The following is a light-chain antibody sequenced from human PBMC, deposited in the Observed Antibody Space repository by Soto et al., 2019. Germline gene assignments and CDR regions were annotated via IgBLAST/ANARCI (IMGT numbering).Light chain of an antibody. CDR1: QDVGNF. CDR3: QQYGSLPIT. CDR2: DAS. J-gene: IGKJ5*01. Sequence: QMTQSPSSLXXXXXXXXTISCQASQDVGNFLNWYQQRPGKAPYLLIYDASNLDSGVSSRFSGSGSGRDFSFTITSLQPDDVATYFCQQYGSLPITFGQGTRLEI. V-gene: IGKV1-33*01.